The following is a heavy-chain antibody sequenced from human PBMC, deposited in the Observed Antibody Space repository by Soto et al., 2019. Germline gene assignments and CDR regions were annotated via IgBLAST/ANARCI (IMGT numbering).Heavy chain of an antibody. D-gene: IGHD6-19*01. CDR2: IYHSGST. V-gene: IGHV4-4*02. Sequence: ETLSLTCAVSGGSISSSNWWSLVRQPPGKGLEWIGEIYHSGSTNYNPSLKSRVTMTTDTSASIAYMELRSLRSDDTAVYYCARDNGQWLVSDWGQGTLVTVSS. CDR3: ARDNGQWLVSD. CDR1: GGSISSSNW. J-gene: IGHJ1*01.